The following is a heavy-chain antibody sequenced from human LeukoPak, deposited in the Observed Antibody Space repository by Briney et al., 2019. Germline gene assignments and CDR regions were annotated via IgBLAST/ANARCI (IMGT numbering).Heavy chain of an antibody. D-gene: IGHD6-19*01. V-gene: IGHV3-30*04. CDR1: GSTFSNYA. CDR2: ISYDGSNK. CDR3: ARVKVKQWLVRTFDY. J-gene: IGHJ4*02. Sequence: GGSLRLSCAASGSTFSNYALHWVRQAPGKGLEWVAFISYDGSNKYYADSVKGRFTISRDNSKNTLFLQMNSLRAEDTAVYYCARVKVKQWLVRTFDYWGQGTLVTVSS.